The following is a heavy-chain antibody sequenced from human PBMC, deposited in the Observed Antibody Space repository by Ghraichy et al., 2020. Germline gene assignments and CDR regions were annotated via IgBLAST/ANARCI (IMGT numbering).Heavy chain of an antibody. V-gene: IGHV3-15*01. CDR3: TTETGGYDVSNWFDP. CDR1: GFTFSNDW. Sequence: ETLSLTCAASGFTFSNDWMSWVRQAPGKGLEWVGRIKSKNDGGTTEYAATVKGRITIARDDSKNKLYLKMNSLKTEDTAVYYCTTETGGYDVSNWFDPWGQGTLVTVSS. CDR2: IKSKNDGGTT. J-gene: IGHJ5*02. D-gene: IGHD5-12*01.